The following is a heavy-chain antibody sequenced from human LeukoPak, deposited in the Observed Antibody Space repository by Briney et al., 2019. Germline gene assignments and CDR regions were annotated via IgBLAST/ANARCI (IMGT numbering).Heavy chain of an antibody. CDR2: INPKSGDT. Sequence: ASVKVPRKAFAYTFTDHYVHWVRQAPGQGLEWMGWINPKSGDTKYVQKLQDRLTMTGDTSLKTAYMELTRLRSDDTAVFYCATYCGGDCAPGGYWGQGTLVTVSS. D-gene: IGHD2-21*01. V-gene: IGHV1-2*02. CDR3: ATYCGGDCAPGGY. CDR1: AYTFTDHY. J-gene: IGHJ4*02.